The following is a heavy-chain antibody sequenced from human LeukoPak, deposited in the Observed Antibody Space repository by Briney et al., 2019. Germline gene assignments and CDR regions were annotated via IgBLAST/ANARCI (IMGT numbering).Heavy chain of an antibody. V-gene: IGHV3-21*01. J-gene: IGHJ4*02. CDR2: ISSSSSYI. Sequence: GGSLRLSCAASGFTFSSYSMNWVRQAPGKGLEWVSSISSSSSYIYYADSVKGRFTISRDNAKNSLYLQMNSLRAEDTAVYYCARGTDWNDGARFDCWGQGTLVTVSS. CDR3: ARGTDWNDGARFDC. D-gene: IGHD1-1*01. CDR1: GFTFSSYS.